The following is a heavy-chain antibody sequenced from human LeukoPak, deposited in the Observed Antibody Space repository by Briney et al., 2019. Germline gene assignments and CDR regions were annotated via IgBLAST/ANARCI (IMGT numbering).Heavy chain of an antibody. D-gene: IGHD6-19*01. J-gene: IGHJ4*02. CDR1: GFTFTINT. CDR3: ARRESSGWYVDY. CDR2: ISYDGSYK. Sequence: GTSLRLSSASSGFTFTINTLHWVRQAPGQGLGWEAIISYDGSYKYYADSVKGRFTISRDNSKNTLSLQVNTLRAEDTAVYYCARRESSGWYVDYWGQGTLVTVSS. V-gene: IGHV3-30*04.